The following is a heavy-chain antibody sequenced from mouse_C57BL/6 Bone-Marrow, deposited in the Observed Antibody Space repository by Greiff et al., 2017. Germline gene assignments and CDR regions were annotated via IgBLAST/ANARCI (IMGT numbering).Heavy chain of an antibody. Sequence: KQRPEQGLEWIGRIDPEDGDTEYAPKFQGKATMTADTSSNTAYLQLSSLTSEDTAVYYCTTSYSNYWYFDVWGTGTTVTVSS. CDR3: TTSYSNYWYFDV. D-gene: IGHD2-5*01. V-gene: IGHV14-1*01. CDR2: IDPEDGDT. J-gene: IGHJ1*03.